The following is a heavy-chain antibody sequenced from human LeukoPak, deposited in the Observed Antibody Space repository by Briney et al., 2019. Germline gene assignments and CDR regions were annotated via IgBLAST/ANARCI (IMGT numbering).Heavy chain of an antibody. CDR1: GGSFSGYY. V-gene: IGHV4-34*01. D-gene: IGHD3-3*01. CDR2: IDHSGST. J-gene: IGHJ4*02. Sequence: SETLSLTCAVYGGSFSGYYWSWLRQPPGKGLDWIGEIDHSGSTNYNPSLKSRVTISVDTSKKQFSLKLSSVTAADTAVYYCARGGRNFWSGYDFDYWGQGTLVTVSS. CDR3: ARGGRNFWSGYDFDY.